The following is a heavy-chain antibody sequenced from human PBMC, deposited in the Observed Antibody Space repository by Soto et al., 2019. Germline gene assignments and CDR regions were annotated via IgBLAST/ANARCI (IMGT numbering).Heavy chain of an antibody. Sequence: EVQLLESGGGLVQPGGSLRLSCAASGFTFSSYAMSWVRQAPGKGLEWVSAISGSGGSTYYADSVKGRFTISRDNSKNTLYLQLNSLRAEDTAVYYCAKGGSGRYYYYGMDVWGQGTTVTVSS. D-gene: IGHD3-10*01. J-gene: IGHJ6*02. V-gene: IGHV3-23*01. CDR3: AKGGSGRYYYYGMDV. CDR1: GFTFSSYA. CDR2: ISGSGGST.